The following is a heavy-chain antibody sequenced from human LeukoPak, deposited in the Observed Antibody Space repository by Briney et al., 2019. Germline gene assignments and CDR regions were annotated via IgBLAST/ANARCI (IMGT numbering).Heavy chain of an antibody. CDR2: IYYRGST. D-gene: IGHD1-1*01. CDR1: GGSISNYY. V-gene: IGHV4-59*01. J-gene: IGHJ4*02. Sequence: SETLSLTCTVSGGSISNYYWSWIRQPPGKGLEWIGYIYYRGSTNYNPSLKSRVTISIDTSKNQFSLKLNSVTAADTAVYYCAGPTYMSATGYFDYWGQGILVTVSS. CDR3: AGPTYMSATGYFDY.